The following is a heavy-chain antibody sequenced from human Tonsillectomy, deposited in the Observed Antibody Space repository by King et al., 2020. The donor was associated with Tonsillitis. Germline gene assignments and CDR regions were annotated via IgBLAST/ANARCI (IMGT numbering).Heavy chain of an antibody. V-gene: IGHV3-21*01. CDR1: GFTFSSYS. D-gene: IGHD3-3*01. CDR3: ARSLYDFWSGGCFDP. Sequence: VQLVESGGGLVKPGGSLRLSCAASGFTFSSYSMNWVRQAPGKGLEWVSSISTSGSYVYYADSVKGRFTISRDNAKNSLYLQMNSLRAEDTAVYYCARSLYDFWSGGCFDPWGQGTLVTVSS. J-gene: IGHJ5*02. CDR2: ISTSGSYV.